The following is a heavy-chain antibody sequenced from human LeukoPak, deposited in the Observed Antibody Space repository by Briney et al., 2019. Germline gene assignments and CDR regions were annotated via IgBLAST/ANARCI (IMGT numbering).Heavy chain of an antibody. D-gene: IGHD6-6*01. Sequence: PGGSLRLSCAASGFTFSNYAKHWVRQAPGKGLEWVAVTSYDESNKYYADSVKGRFTISRDNSKKTLYLQMNSLRGEDTAVYYCARVVVSSSSDYFDYWGQGTLVIVSS. V-gene: IGHV3-30*04. J-gene: IGHJ4*02. CDR2: TSYDESNK. CDR1: GFTFSNYA. CDR3: ARVVVSSSSDYFDY.